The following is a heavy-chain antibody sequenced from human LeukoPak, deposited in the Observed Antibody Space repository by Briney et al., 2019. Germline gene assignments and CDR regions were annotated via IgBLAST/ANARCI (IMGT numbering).Heavy chain of an antibody. J-gene: IGHJ4*02. V-gene: IGHV4-34*01. CDR3: ARDSDSSGYLLDY. Sequence: SETLSLTCAVYGGSFSGYYWSWIRQPPGKGLEWIGEINHSGSTNYNPSLKSRVTTSVDTSKNQFSLKLSSVTAADTAVYYCARDSDSSGYLLDYWGQGTLVTVSS. D-gene: IGHD3-22*01. CDR1: GGSFSGYY. CDR2: INHSGST.